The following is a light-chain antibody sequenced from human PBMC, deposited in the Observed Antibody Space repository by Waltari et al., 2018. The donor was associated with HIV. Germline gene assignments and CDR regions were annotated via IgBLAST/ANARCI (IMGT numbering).Light chain of an antibody. CDR1: SVRSYT. CDR2: GEN. CDR3: NSRDSSGHWF. J-gene: IGLJ3*02. V-gene: IGLV3-19*01. Sequence: SSELAQDPAVSVALGQTVRITCEGDSVRSYTASWYQQKQGQATVLVVYGENNRPSGIPDRFSGSRSGNTASLTIAGAQTEDEADYYCNSRDSSGHWFFGGGTKVTVL.